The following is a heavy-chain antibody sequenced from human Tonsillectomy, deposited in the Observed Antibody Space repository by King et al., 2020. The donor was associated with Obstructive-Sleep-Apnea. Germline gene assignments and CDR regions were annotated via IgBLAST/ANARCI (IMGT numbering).Heavy chain of an antibody. CDR2: IYYSGST. V-gene: IGHV4-59*01. J-gene: IGHJ5*02. CDR1: GGSISSYY. Sequence: QLQESGPGLVKPSETLSLTCTVSGGSISSYYWSWIRQPPGKGLEWIGYIYYSGSTNYNPSLKSRITISVDTSKNQFSLKLSSVTAADTAVYYCARVGVDYDILTGHNRHRDWFDPWGQGTLVTVSS. CDR3: ARVGVDYDILTGHNRHRDWFDP. D-gene: IGHD3-9*01.